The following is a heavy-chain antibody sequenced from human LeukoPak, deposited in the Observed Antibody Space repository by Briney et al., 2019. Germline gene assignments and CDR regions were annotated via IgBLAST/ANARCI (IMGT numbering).Heavy chain of an antibody. CDR3: ARDPVEWELLLDY. J-gene: IGHJ4*02. Sequence: GGSLRLSCVASAFTFSSYWMSWVRQAPGKGLEWVANIKQDGSEKYYADSVKGRFSISRDNARNSVYLQMASLRVEDTAVYYCARDPVEWELLLDYWGQGTLVTVSS. CDR2: IKQDGSEK. CDR1: AFTFSSYW. D-gene: IGHD1-26*01. V-gene: IGHV3-7*01.